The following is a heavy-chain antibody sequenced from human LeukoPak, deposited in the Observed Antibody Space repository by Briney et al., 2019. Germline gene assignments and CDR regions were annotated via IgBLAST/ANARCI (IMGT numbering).Heavy chain of an antibody. CDR3: AELGITMIGGV. CDR1: GFTFSSYE. J-gene: IGHJ6*04. CDR2: ISSSGSTI. Sequence: GGSLRLSCAASGFTFSSYEMNWVRQAPGKGLEWVSYISSSGSTIYYADSVKGRFTISRDNAKNSLYLQMNSLRAEDTAVYHCAELGITMIGGVWGKGTTVTISP. D-gene: IGHD3-10*02. V-gene: IGHV3-48*03.